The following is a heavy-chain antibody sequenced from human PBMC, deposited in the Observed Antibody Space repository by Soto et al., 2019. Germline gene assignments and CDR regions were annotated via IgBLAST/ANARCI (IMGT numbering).Heavy chain of an antibody. J-gene: IGHJ6*03. Sequence: QVQLVQSGAEVKKPGASVKVSCKASGYTFTSYDINWVRQATGQGLEWMGWMNPNSGNTGYAQKFQGRVTVTRNTSISTAYMELSSLRSEDTAVYYCARDRRYSGYYYYMDVWGKGTTVTVSS. CDR3: ARDRRYSGYYYYMDV. CDR2: MNPNSGNT. V-gene: IGHV1-8*01. CDR1: GYTFTSYD. D-gene: IGHD5-12*01.